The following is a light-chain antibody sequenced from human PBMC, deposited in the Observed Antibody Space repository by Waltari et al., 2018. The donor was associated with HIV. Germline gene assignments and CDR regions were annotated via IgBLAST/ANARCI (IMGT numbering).Light chain of an antibody. V-gene: IGLV3-21*04. Sequence: SYMLTQPPSVSVAPGETARITCEGDNIGSRSVQWYQQKAGQAPVLVIYYDIDRPSCIPERFSGSNSDNTATLTSSRVEAGDEADYYCQVWDGDSNHVVFGGGTKLTVL. CDR1: NIGSRS. J-gene: IGLJ2*01. CDR2: YDI. CDR3: QVWDGDSNHVV.